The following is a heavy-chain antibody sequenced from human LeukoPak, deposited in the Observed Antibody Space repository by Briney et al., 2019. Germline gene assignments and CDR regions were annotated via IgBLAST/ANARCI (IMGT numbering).Heavy chain of an antibody. Sequence: GGSLRLSCAASGFTVSSNYMSWVRQAPGKGLEWVSIIYSGGTAYYADSVKGRLTISRDNSKNTVYLQMNSLRAEDTAVYYCARAPYGDYEGDYWGQGTLVTVSS. CDR2: IYSGGTA. CDR3: ARAPYGDYEGDY. CDR1: GFTVSSNY. J-gene: IGHJ4*02. D-gene: IGHD4-17*01. V-gene: IGHV3-53*01.